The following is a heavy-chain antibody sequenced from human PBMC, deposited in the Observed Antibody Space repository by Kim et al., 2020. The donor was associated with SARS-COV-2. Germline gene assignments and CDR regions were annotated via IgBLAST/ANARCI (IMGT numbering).Heavy chain of an antibody. Sequence: ASVKVSCKASGYTFTSYYMHWVRQAPGQGLEWMGIINPSGGSTSYAQKFQGRVTMTRDTSTSTVYMELSSLRSEDTAVYYCARTSRPDSSGYGPVGLFDYWGQGTLVTVSS. V-gene: IGHV1-46*01. J-gene: IGHJ4*02. CDR2: INPSGGST. CDR3: ARTSRPDSSGYGPVGLFDY. D-gene: IGHD3-22*01. CDR1: GYTFTSYY.